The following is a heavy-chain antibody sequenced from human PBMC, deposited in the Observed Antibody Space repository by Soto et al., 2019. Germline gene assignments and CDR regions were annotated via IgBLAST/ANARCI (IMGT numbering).Heavy chain of an antibody. Sequence: QVQLVESGGGVVQPGGSLRLACAASGFTFSNYGMHWVRQAPGKGLEWVAVISYDGRNSYYADSVQGRFTISSDKSINTVDLHMNSLSGEDTTIYYWAKDQVRGAAGIVLDGMDVWGQGTTVTISS. CDR1: GFTFSNYG. CDR3: AKDQVRGAAGIVLDGMDV. D-gene: IGHD6-13*01. CDR2: ISYDGRNS. J-gene: IGHJ6*02. V-gene: IGHV3-30*18.